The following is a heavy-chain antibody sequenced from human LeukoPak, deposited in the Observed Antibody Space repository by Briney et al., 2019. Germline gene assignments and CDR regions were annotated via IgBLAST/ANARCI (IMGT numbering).Heavy chain of an antibody. Sequence: GGSLRLSCSASGFSFGDYSMTWVRQAPGKGLEWVGFIRTKTYRASTEYAASVKGRFTISRDDSKRIAYLQMNSPKTEDTAVYYCSRVFSSTFYYMDVWGKGTTVTVSS. CDR1: GFSFGDYS. V-gene: IGHV3-49*04. CDR2: IRTKTYRAST. J-gene: IGHJ6*03. CDR3: SRVFSSTFYYMDV. D-gene: IGHD2-2*01.